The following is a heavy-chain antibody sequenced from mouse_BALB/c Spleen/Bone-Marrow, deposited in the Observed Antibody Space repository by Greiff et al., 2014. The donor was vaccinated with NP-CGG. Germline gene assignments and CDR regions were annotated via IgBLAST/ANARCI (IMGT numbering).Heavy chain of an antibody. Sequence: VKLVESGPGLVAPSQSLSITCTVSGFSFTSYGVHWVRQPPGKGLEWLGVMWAGGDISYNSALMSRLIISKDSSKSQVFLKMNSLQTDDTAMYYCVREGYFYAMDYWGQGTSVTVSS. V-gene: IGHV2-9*02. CDR2: MWAGGDI. CDR3: VREGYFYAMDY. J-gene: IGHJ4*01. CDR1: GFSFTSYG.